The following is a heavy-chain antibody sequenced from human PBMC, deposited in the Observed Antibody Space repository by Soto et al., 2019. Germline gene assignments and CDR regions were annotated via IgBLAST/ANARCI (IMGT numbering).Heavy chain of an antibody. D-gene: IGHD6-13*01. CDR3: ALAAVGTVRH. CDR1: GGPISSSNW. CDR2: IYHSGST. Sequence: QVQLQESGPGLVKPSGTLSLTCAVSGGPISSSNWWSWVRQPPGKGLEGIGEIYHSGSTNYNPSLKGRVTMSVDKSKHQFSLKLSSVTAADTAVYYCALAAVGTVRHWGQGTLVTVSS. J-gene: IGHJ1*01. V-gene: IGHV4-4*02.